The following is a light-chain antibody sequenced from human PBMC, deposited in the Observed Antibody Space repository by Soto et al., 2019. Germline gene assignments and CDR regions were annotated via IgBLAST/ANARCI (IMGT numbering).Light chain of an antibody. Sequence: QTVVTQPPSVSGAPGQRVTISCTGSRSNIGAGSDVHWYQHLPGTAPKLLIYANNNRPSGVPDRFSGSNSGTSAALAITGLQADDEADYYCQSYDSSLSGWVFGGGTQLTVL. CDR3: QSYDSSLSGWV. V-gene: IGLV1-40*01. CDR2: ANN. CDR1: RSNIGAGSD. J-gene: IGLJ3*02.